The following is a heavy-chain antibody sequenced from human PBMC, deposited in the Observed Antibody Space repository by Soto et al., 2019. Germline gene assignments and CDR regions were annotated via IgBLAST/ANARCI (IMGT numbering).Heavy chain of an antibody. Sequence: QVQLQESGPGLVKPSQTLSLTCSVSGASTVSHYHWTWIRQPPGKGLEWMGYIFNSGTTFYNPSLKSRLSISMDTSGNHFSLELRSVTAADTAVYYCALALGPTTGLDYWGQGNLVTVSS. CDR3: ALALGPTTGLDY. CDR2: IFNSGTT. D-gene: IGHD1-26*01. CDR1: GASTVSHYH. V-gene: IGHV4-31*02. J-gene: IGHJ4*02.